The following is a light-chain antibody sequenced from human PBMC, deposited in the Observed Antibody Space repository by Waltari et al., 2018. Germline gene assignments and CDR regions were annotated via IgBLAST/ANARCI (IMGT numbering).Light chain of an antibody. J-gene: IGKJ1*01. V-gene: IGKV3-15*01. Sequence: EIVMTQSPATPSVSPGERATLACRASQSVSRNLAWYKQKPGQAPRLLIYGASPRATGIPARFSGSGSGTEFTLTISSLQSEDFAVYYCQQYNNWPPRAFGQGTKVEIK. CDR1: QSVSRN. CDR2: GAS. CDR3: QQYNNWPPRA.